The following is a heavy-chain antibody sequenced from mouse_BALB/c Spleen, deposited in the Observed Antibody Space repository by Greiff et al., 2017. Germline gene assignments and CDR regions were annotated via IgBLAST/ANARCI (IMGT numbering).Heavy chain of an antibody. V-gene: IGHV5-9-1*01. Sequence: EVMLVESGGGLVKPGGSLKLSCAASGFTFSSYAMSWVRQTPEKRLEWVATISSGGSYTYYPDSVKGRFTISRDNAKNTLYLQMSSLRSEDTAMYYCARKYGNPYYCDYWGQGTTLTVSS. J-gene: IGHJ2*01. CDR3: ARKYGNPYYCDY. CDR1: GFTFSSYA. CDR2: ISSGGSYT. D-gene: IGHD2-10*02.